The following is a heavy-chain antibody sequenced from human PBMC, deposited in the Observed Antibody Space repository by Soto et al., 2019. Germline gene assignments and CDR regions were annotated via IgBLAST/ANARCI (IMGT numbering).Heavy chain of an antibody. V-gene: IGHV6-1*01. J-gene: IGHJ4*02. Sequence: PSQTLSLTCAISGDSVSSNSAAWNWIRQSPSRGLEWLGRTYYRSKWYNDYAVSVKSRITINPDTSKNQFSLQLNSVTPEDTAVYYCARVKEIRRVAAAGHYFDYWGQGNLVTVSS. CDR3: ARVKEIRRVAAAGHYFDY. D-gene: IGHD6-13*01. CDR2: TYYRSKWYN. CDR1: GDSVSSNSAA.